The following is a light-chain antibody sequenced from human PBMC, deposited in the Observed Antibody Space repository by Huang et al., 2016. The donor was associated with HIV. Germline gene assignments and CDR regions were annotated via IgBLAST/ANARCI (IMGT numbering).Light chain of an antibody. V-gene: IGKV4-1*01. CDR2: WAS. Sequence: IVMTQSPDSLAVSLGERATINCKSSQGVLSSSKDKNYLAWYQQKPGQPPKLLIYWASTRESGVPDRFSGSGSGTDFTLTISSLQAEDVAVYYCQQYYSIPRTFGQGTKVEIK. CDR1: QGVLSSSKDKNY. CDR3: QQYYSIPRT. J-gene: IGKJ1*01.